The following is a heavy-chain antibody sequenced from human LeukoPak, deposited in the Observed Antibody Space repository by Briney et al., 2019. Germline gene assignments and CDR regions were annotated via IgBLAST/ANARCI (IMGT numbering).Heavy chain of an antibody. CDR2: ISGSGGST. J-gene: IGHJ4*02. Sequence: QAGGSLRLSCAASGFTFSSYSMNWVRQAPGKGLEWVSAISGSGGSTYYADSVKGRFTISRDNSKNTLYLQMNSLRAEDTAVYYCAKQWGPPTSALAHWGQGTLVTVSS. V-gene: IGHV3-23*01. D-gene: IGHD7-27*01. CDR3: AKQWGPPTSALAH. CDR1: GFTFSSYS.